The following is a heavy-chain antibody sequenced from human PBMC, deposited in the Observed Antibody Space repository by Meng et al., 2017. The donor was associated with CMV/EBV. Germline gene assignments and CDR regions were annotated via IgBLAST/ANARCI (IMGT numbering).Heavy chain of an antibody. J-gene: IGHJ4*02. V-gene: IGHV4-30-4*08. Sequence: QGQLQEPCPGLLKPPQTLSPTCTVSGGSSSSGDYYWSWIRQPPGKGLEWIGYIYYSGSTYYTPSLKSRVTISVDTSKNQFSLKLSSVTAADTAVYYCARMEVGGGSCYSDYWGQGTLVTVSS. CDR2: IYYSGST. CDR3: ARMEVGGGSCYSDY. D-gene: IGHD2-15*01. CDR1: GGSSSSGDYY.